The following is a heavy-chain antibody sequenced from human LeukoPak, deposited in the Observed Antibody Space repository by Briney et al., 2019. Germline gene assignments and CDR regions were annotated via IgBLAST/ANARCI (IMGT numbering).Heavy chain of an antibody. V-gene: IGHV3-23*01. CDR2: ISGSGGST. J-gene: IGHJ6*03. Sequence: PGGSLRLSCAASGFTFSSYAMSWVRQAPGKGLEWVSAISGSGGSTYYADSVKGRFTISRDNSKNTLYLQMNSLRAEDTAVYYCAKSIAAVYYYYMDVWGKGTTVTVSS. CDR1: GFTFSSYA. CDR3: AKSIAAVYYYYMDV. D-gene: IGHD6-6*01.